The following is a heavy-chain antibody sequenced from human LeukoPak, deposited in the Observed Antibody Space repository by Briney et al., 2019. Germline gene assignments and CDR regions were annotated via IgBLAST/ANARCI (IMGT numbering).Heavy chain of an antibody. Sequence: PGGSLRLSCAASGFTFSNYAMSWVRQAPGKGLEWVSGISGSGAGKDYADFVKGRFTISRDNSKNTLYLQMNSLRAEDTAVYYCARLPKWDGGSCCLDPWGQGTLVTVSS. CDR2: ISGSGAGK. V-gene: IGHV3-23*01. CDR3: ARLPKWDGGSCCLDP. CDR1: GFTFSNYA. D-gene: IGHD2-15*01. J-gene: IGHJ5*02.